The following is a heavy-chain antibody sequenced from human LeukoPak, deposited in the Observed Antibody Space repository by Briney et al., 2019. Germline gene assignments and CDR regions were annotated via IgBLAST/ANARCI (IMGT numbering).Heavy chain of an antibody. Sequence: GGSLRLSCEASGFSFSRHWMHWVRQALGKGLVWVSRIIGDGSITSYADSVKGRFTISRDNAKNTVHLQMNSLRVEDTAVYYCAREGSGVVTLDHWGQGTLVTVSS. V-gene: IGHV3-74*01. CDR3: AREGSGVVTLDH. CDR2: IIGDGSIT. CDR1: GFSFSRHW. D-gene: IGHD2-21*02. J-gene: IGHJ1*01.